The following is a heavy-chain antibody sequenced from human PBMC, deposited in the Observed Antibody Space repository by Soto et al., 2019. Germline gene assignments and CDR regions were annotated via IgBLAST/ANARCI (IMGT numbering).Heavy chain of an antibody. CDR2: IVSNGGTA. CDR1: GITFSYYS. CDR3: VYMGTKAQLLNY. V-gene: IGHV3-64D*06. D-gene: IGHD7-27*01. J-gene: IGHJ4*02. Sequence: SLILSCVVSGITFSYYSMHWVRQAPGKGLEYVSGIVSNGGTAYYADSVKGRFTTSRDNSKNTLYLQMSSLRNEDTAVYYCVYMGTKAQLLNYWGQGTLVTVSS.